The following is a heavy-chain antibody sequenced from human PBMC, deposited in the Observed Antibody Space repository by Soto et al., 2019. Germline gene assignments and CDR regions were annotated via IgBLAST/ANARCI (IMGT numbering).Heavy chain of an antibody. CDR1: GFSFSDYY. Sequence: QVQLVESGGGLVKPGGSLRLSCAAPGFSFSDYYMSWIRQAPGKGLEWISYISTSGSTLFYADSVKGRFTISRDNARNSLYLQISSLRAEDTAVYYCVRISVRPRAIRTAPGRWYFDLWGRGALATVSS. CDR2: ISTSGSTL. V-gene: IGHV3-11*01. CDR3: VRISVRPRAIRTAPGRWYFDL. J-gene: IGHJ2*01. D-gene: IGHD1-1*01.